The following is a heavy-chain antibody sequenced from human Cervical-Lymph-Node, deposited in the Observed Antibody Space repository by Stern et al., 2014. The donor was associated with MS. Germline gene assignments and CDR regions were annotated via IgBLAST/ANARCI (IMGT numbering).Heavy chain of an antibody. Sequence: VQLVESGPGLVKPSQTLSLTCTVSGDSISSGGYYWSWIRPYPGNGLVWIGHIYYSGDAYYNPSLRSRVTISGDTSKNQFSLKLTSVSAADTAVYYCAREMSFTNWFDPWGQGTLVTVSS. CDR3: AREMSFTNWFDP. CDR2: IYYSGDA. CDR1: GDSISSGGYY. V-gene: IGHV4-31*03. J-gene: IGHJ5*02.